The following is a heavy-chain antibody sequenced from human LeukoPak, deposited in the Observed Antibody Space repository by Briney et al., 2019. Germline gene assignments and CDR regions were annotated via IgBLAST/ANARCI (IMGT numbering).Heavy chain of an antibody. D-gene: IGHD2-2*01. J-gene: IGHJ4*02. CDR2: IYYSGST. V-gene: IGHV4-59*12. CDR1: GGSISSYY. CDR3: ARDYCSSTSCPFDY. Sequence: SETLSLTCTVSGGSISSYYWSWIRQPPGKGLEWIGYIYYSGSTNYNPSPKSRVTMSVDTSKNQFSLKLSSVTAADTAVYYCARDYCSSTSCPFDYWGQGTLVTVSS.